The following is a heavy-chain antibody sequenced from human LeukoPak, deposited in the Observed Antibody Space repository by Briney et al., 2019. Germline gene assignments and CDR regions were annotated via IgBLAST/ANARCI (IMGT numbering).Heavy chain of an antibody. Sequence: SETLSLTCAVYGGSFSGYYWSWIRQPPGKGLEWIGEINHSGSTNYNPSLKSRVTISVDTSKNQFSLKLSSVTAADTAVYYCARTYYYDSSGYDAFDIWGQGTMVTVSS. D-gene: IGHD3-22*01. CDR2: INHSGST. J-gene: IGHJ3*02. CDR1: GGSFSGYY. V-gene: IGHV4-34*01. CDR3: ARTYYYDSSGYDAFDI.